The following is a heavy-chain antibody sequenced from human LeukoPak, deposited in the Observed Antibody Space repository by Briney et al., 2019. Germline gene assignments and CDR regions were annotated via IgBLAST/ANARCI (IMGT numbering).Heavy chain of an antibody. J-gene: IGHJ4*02. Sequence: KPSETLSLTCTVSGGSISSSSYYWGWIRQPPGKGLEWIGSIYYSGSTYYNPSLKSRVTISVDTSKNQFSLKLSSVTAADTAVYYCARLRRDSSSWYEGYGWYFDYWGQGTLVTVSS. CDR1: GGSISSSSYY. D-gene: IGHD6-13*01. CDR2: IYYSGST. CDR3: ARLRRDSSSWYEGYGWYFDY. V-gene: IGHV4-39*01.